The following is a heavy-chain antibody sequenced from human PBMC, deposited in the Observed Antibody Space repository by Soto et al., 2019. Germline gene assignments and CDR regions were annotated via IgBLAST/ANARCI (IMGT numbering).Heavy chain of an antibody. CDR2: IIPFLGTP. Sequence: QVLLVQSSAEVKKPGSSVKVSCKASGGTFTSTAFSWARQAPGQGLEWMGRIIPFLGTPNYAQKCQARLPVTADASTTTVHMELSSLRSDDTAVYYCASSAGLDHLLNYYGLNVWGQVATVTVSS. V-gene: IGHV1-69*01. CDR1: GGTFTSTA. D-gene: IGHD6-13*01. J-gene: IGHJ6*02. CDR3: ASSAGLDHLLNYYGLNV.